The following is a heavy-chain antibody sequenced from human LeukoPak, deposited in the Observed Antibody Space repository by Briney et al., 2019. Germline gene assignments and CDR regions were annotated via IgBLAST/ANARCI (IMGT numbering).Heavy chain of an antibody. CDR3: ARQDYYDSSGYGDFDY. Sequence: ASVKIPCKGSGYSFTSYWIGWVRQMPGKGLEWMGIIYPGDSDTRYSPSFQGQVTISADKSISTAYLQWSSLKASDTAMYYCARQDYYDSSGYGDFDYWGQGTLVTVSS. D-gene: IGHD3-22*01. CDR2: IYPGDSDT. CDR1: GYSFTSYW. J-gene: IGHJ4*02. V-gene: IGHV5-51*01.